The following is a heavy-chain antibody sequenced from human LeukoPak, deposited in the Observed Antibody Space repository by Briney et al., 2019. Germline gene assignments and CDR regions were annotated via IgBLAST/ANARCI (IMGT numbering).Heavy chain of an antibody. D-gene: IGHD3-3*01. CDR2: ISYDGSNK. Sequence: GGSLRFSCAASGFTFSSYGMHWVRQAPGKGLEWVAVISYDGSNKYYADSVKGRFTISRDNSKNTLYLQMNSLRAEDTAVYYCVKDQIEYYDFFTYDYWGQETLVTVSS. CDR1: GFTFSSYG. J-gene: IGHJ4*02. CDR3: VKDQIEYYDFFTYDY. V-gene: IGHV3-30*18.